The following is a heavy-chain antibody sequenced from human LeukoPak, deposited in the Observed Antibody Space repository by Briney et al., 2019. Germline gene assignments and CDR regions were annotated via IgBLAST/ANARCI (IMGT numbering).Heavy chain of an antibody. CDR2: IGTSSSDK. Sequence: GGSLRLSCAASGFAFSSYSMTWVRQAPGKGLEWVSSIGTSSSDKAYADSVKGRFTISRDNAMKSVYLQMNSPRVEDTAVYYCARDRSPLYYDSSGYDFGGQGTLVTVSS. CDR3: ARDRSPLYYDSSGYDF. J-gene: IGHJ4*02. V-gene: IGHV3-21*01. D-gene: IGHD3-22*01. CDR1: GFAFSSYS.